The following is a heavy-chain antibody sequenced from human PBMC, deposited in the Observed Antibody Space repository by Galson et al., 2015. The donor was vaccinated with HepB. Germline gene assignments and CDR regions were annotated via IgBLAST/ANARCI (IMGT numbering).Heavy chain of an antibody. J-gene: IGHJ3*02. CDR3: TAQKLGRGAFDI. Sequence: SLRLSCAASGFTFNNAWMHWVRQAPGRGLEWVGRIRTKTDGGTTDYTAPVKGRFTISRDDSKNTLYLQMTSLKTEDTAVYSCTAQKLGRGAFDIWGQGTMVTVSS. CDR1: GFTFNNAW. CDR2: IRTKTDGGTT. D-gene: IGHD7-27*01. V-gene: IGHV3-15*01.